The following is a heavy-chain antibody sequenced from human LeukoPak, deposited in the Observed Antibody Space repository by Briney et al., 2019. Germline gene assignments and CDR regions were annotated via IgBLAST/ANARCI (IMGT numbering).Heavy chain of an antibody. D-gene: IGHD4-17*01. Sequence: PSETLSLTCTVSGGSMSRFYWSWIRQPAGKGLEWIGRIYTTGSTDYNPSLKSRVTMSVDTSKNQFSLKLSSVTAADTAVYFCARDGLLFSGDVKIDPWDSWGQGTLVTVSS. CDR2: IYTTGST. J-gene: IGHJ4*02. V-gene: IGHV4-4*07. CDR3: ARDGLLFSGDVKIDPWDS. CDR1: GGSMSRFY.